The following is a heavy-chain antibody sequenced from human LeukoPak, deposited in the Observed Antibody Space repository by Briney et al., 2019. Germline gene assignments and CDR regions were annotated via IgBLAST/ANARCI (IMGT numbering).Heavy chain of an antibody. CDR1: GFTFSSYA. D-gene: IGHD1-26*01. CDR2: ISYDGSNK. CDR3: ARDIVGATTNAFDI. J-gene: IGHJ3*02. Sequence: GGSLRLSCAASGFTFSSYAMHWVRQAPGKRLEWVAVISYDGSNKYYADSVKGRFTISRDNSKNTLYLQMNSLRAEDTAVYYCARDIVGATTNAFDIWGQGTMVTVSS. V-gene: IGHV3-30*04.